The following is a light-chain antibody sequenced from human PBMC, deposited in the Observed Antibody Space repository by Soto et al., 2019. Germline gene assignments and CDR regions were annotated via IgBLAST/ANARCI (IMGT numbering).Light chain of an antibody. J-gene: IGKJ1*01. CDR3: QQYGTSPWT. CDR2: GTS. Sequence: IVLPQSPAPLSVSPGGRATLSFRASQSVSSNLAWYQQKPDQAPRLLIYGTSNRATGIPDRFSGSASGTEFTLTISRLEPEDFAVYYCQQYGTSPWTFGQGTKVDIK. CDR1: QSVSSN. V-gene: IGKV3-20*01.